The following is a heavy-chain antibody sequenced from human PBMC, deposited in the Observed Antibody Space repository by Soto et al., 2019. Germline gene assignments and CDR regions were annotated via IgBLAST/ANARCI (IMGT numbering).Heavy chain of an antibody. Sequence: QLQLQESGPGLVKPSETLSLTCTVSGGSISSSSYYWGWIRQPPGKGLGWIGSIYYSGSTYYNPSLKSRVTISVDTSKNQFSLKLSSVTAADTAVYYCARQKAYSSSWYGDYWGQGTLVTVSS. V-gene: IGHV4-39*01. CDR2: IYYSGST. CDR3: ARQKAYSSSWYGDY. D-gene: IGHD6-13*01. CDR1: GGSISSSSYY. J-gene: IGHJ4*02.